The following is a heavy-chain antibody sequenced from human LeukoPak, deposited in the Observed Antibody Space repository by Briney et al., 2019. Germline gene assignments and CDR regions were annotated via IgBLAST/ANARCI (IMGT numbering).Heavy chain of an antibody. CDR3: ARLVYDTTGGYSYDY. V-gene: IGHV1-2*02. Sequence: ASVKVSCKASGYTFTGYYIHWVRQAPGQGLELMGWINCNSGDTHYAQRFQGRVTMTRDTSISTAYMELSRLISDDTAVYYCARLVYDTTGGYSYDYWGQGTLVTVSS. J-gene: IGHJ4*02. CDR1: GYTFTGYY. D-gene: IGHD3-22*01. CDR2: INCNSGDT.